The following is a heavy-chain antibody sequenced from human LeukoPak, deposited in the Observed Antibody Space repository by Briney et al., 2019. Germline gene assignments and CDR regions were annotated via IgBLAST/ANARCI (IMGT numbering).Heavy chain of an antibody. D-gene: IGHD3-9*01. CDR1: GYTFTGYY. V-gene: IGHV1-18*04. CDR3: ARVHYDILTGYSYFDY. CDR2: ISAYNGNT. Sequence: ASVKVSCKASGYTFTGYYMHWVRQAPGQGLEWMGWISAYNGNTNYAQKLQGRVTMTTDTSTSTAYMELRSLRSDDTAVYYCARVHYDILTGYSYFDYWGQGTLVTVSS. J-gene: IGHJ4*02.